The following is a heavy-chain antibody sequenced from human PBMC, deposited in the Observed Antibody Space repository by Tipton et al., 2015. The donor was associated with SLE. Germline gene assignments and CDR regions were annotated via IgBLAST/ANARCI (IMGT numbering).Heavy chain of an antibody. D-gene: IGHD3-10*01. CDR2: ISSNGGST. CDR3: APPPGYPFGY. J-gene: IGHJ4*02. Sequence: SLRLSCAASGFTFSSYAMHWVRQAPGKGLEYVSAISSNGGSTYYANSVKGRFTISRDNSKNTLYLQMGSLRAEGMAVYYCAPPPGYPFGYWGQGTLVTVSS. V-gene: IGHV3-64*01. CDR1: GFTFSSYA.